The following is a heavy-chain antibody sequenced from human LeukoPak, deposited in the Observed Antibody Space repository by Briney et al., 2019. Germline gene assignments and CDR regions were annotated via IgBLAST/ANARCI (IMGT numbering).Heavy chain of an antibody. V-gene: IGHV3-23*01. CDR2: ISVSDDST. D-gene: IGHD2-2*01. Sequence: GGSLRLSCAASGFTSSDYTMNWVRQAPGKGLEWVSGISVSDDSTYYADSVKGRFTMSRDNSNNMLYLQMNSLRAEDTAVCYCAKDRYCSTTNCPYDYRGQGTLVTVSS. J-gene: IGHJ4*02. CDR3: AKDRYCSTTNCPYDY. CDR1: GFTSSDYT.